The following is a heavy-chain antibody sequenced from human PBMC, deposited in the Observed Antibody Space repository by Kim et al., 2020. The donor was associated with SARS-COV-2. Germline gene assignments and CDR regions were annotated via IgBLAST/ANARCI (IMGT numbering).Heavy chain of an antibody. V-gene: IGHV1-18*01. CDR2: ISAYNGNT. CDR3: ARDAPVFRYDSSGYPYDY. Sequence: ASVKVSCKASGYTFTSYGISWVRQAPGQGLEWMGSISAYNGNTNYAQKLQGRVTMTTDTSTSTAYMELRSLRSDDTAVYYCARDAPVFRYDSSGYPYDYWGQGTLVTVSS. D-gene: IGHD3-22*01. CDR1: GYTFTSYG. J-gene: IGHJ4*02.